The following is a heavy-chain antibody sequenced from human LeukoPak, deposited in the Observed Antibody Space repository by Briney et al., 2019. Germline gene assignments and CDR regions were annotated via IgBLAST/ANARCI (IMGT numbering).Heavy chain of an antibody. Sequence: SETLSLTCAVYGGSFSGYYWSWIRQPPGKGLEWIGEINHSGSTNYNPSLKSRVTISVDTSKNQFSLKLSSVTAAGTAVYYCARRYYGSGRRFDPWGQGTLVTVSS. CDR1: GGSFSGYY. CDR3: ARRYYGSGRRFDP. V-gene: IGHV4-34*01. D-gene: IGHD3-10*01. J-gene: IGHJ5*02. CDR2: INHSGST.